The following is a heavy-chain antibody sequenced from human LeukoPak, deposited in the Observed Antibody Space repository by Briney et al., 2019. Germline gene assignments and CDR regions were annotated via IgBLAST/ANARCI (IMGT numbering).Heavy chain of an antibody. V-gene: IGHV1-2*02. CDR3: ASVPDYGSESSPDWFDP. Sequence: ASVKVSCKASGYTFTGYYMHWVRQAPGQGLEWMGWINPNSGGTNYAQKFQGRVTMTRDTSISTAYMELSRLRSDDTAVYYWASVPDYGSESSPDWFDPWGQGTLVTVSS. D-gene: IGHD3-10*01. CDR1: GYTFTGYY. J-gene: IGHJ5*02. CDR2: INPNSGGT.